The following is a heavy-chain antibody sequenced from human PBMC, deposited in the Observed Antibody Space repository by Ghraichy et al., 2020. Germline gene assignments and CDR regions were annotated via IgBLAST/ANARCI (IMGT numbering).Heavy chain of an antibody. V-gene: IGHV4-34*01. CDR3: ARRQVNLKYFQH. Sequence: SETLSLTCAVYGGSFSGYYWSWIRQPPGKGLEWIGEINHSGSTNYNPSLKSRVTISVDTSKNQFSLKLSSVTAADTAVYYCARRQVNLKYFQHWGQGTLVTVSS. CDR1: GGSFSGYY. D-gene: IGHD4-11*01. CDR2: INHSGST. J-gene: IGHJ1*01.